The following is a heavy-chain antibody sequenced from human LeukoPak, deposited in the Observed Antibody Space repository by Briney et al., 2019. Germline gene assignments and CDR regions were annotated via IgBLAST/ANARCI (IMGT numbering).Heavy chain of an antibody. J-gene: IGHJ3*01. Sequence: GGSLRLSCAASGFTVSSNYMSWVRQAPGKGLEWVSVIYSGGSTYYADSVKGRFTISRDNSKNTLYLQMNSLRIEDTAVYYCAKDLSVVGAHDSFDVWGQGTMVTVSS. CDR3: AKDLSVVGAHDSFDV. D-gene: IGHD1-26*01. CDR1: GFTVSSNY. CDR2: IYSGGST. V-gene: IGHV3-53*05.